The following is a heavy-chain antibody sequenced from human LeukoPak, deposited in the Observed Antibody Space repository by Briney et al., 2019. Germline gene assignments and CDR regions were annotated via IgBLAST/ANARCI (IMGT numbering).Heavy chain of an antibody. CDR2: IRSKANSYAT. Sequence: PGGSLTLSCAASGFTFSGSAMHWVRQASGKGLEWVGRIRSKANSYATAYAASVKGRFTISRDNSKNTLYLQMNSLRAEDTAVYYCAREDRYGAFDIWGQGTMVTVSS. CDR1: GFTFSGSA. J-gene: IGHJ3*02. CDR3: AREDRYGAFDI. D-gene: IGHD1-14*01. V-gene: IGHV3-73*01.